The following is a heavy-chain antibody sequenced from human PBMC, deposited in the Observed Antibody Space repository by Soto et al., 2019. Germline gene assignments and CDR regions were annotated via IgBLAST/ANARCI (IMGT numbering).Heavy chain of an antibody. D-gene: IGHD4-17*01. Sequence: QVQLQESGPGLVKPSETLSLTCTVSGGSISSYYWSWIRQPPGKGLEWIGYIYYSGSTNYNPSLKSRVTLSVDTSKNQFSLKLSSVTAADTAVYYCARGPGFTTVTTTGYYYYYMDVWGKGTTVTVSS. CDR1: GGSISSYY. V-gene: IGHV4-59*01. CDR3: ARGPGFTTVTTTGYYYYYMDV. CDR2: IYYSGST. J-gene: IGHJ6*03.